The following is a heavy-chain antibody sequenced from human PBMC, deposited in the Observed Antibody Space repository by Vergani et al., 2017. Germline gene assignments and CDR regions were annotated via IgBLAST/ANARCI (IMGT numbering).Heavy chain of an antibody. V-gene: IGHV3-23*01. CDR3: AKAGGGYELMAFYI. J-gene: IGHJ3*02. Sequence: EVQLLESGGNLVQPGGSLRLSCAASGFTFRNYAMSWVRQAPGKGLEWVSAISGSGGSTYYADSVKGRFTISRDNSKNTLYLQMNSLRAEDTAVYYCAKAGGGYELMAFYIWGQGKIVTGS. D-gene: IGHD5-12*01. CDR2: ISGSGGST. CDR1: GFTFRNYA.